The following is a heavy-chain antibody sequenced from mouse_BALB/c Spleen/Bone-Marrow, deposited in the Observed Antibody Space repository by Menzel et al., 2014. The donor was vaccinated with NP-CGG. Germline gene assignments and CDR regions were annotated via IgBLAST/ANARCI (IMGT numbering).Heavy chain of an antibody. V-gene: IGHV5-4*02. CDR1: GFTFSDYY. CDR3: ARTYRPYALDY. CDR2: ISDGGDYT. Sequence: EVKVVESGGGLVKPGGSLKLSCAASGFTFSDYYMYWVRQTPDRRLEWVATISDGGDYTDYPDNVKGRFTISRDNAKNTLYLQMSSLKSGDTAMYYCARTYRPYALDYWGQGTSVTVSS. J-gene: IGHJ4*01. D-gene: IGHD2-14*01.